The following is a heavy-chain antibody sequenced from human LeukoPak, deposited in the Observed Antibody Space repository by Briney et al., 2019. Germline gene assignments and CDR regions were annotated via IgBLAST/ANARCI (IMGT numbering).Heavy chain of an antibody. V-gene: IGHV3-48*01. CDR2: ISSSSSTI. CDR3: AKDSHSGYFDY. Sequence: GGSLRLSCAASGFTFSSYGMHWVRQAPGKGLEWVSYISSSSSTIYYADSVKGRFTISRDNAKNSLYLQMNSLTAGDTAVYYCAKDSHSGYFDYWGQGTLVTVSS. J-gene: IGHJ4*02. D-gene: IGHD1-26*01. CDR1: GFTFSSYG.